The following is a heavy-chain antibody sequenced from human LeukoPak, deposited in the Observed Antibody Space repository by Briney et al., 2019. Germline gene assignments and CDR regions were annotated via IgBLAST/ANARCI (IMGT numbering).Heavy chain of an antibody. CDR1: GFTFSSYA. D-gene: IGHD6-6*01. J-gene: IGHJ4*02. Sequence: TGGSLRLSCAASGFTFSSYAMSWVRQAPGKGLEWVSAISGSGGSTYYADSVKGRFTISRDNAKNSLYLQMNSLRAEDTAVYYCAREGSIAAREFDYWGQGTLVTVSS. CDR2: ISGSGGST. V-gene: IGHV3-23*01. CDR3: AREGSIAAREFDY.